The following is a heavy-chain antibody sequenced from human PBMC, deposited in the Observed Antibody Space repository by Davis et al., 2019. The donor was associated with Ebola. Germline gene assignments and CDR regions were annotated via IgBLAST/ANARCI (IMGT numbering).Heavy chain of an antibody. D-gene: IGHD2-2*01. CDR2: INHSGST. Sequence: MPSETLSLTCAVYGGSFSGYYWNWIRQPPGKGLEWIGEINHSGSTNYNPSLKSRVTISVDTSKNQFSLKLSSVTAADTAVYYCAREREVPAARMDVWGQGTTVTVSS. CDR1: GGSFSGYY. CDR3: AREREVPAARMDV. J-gene: IGHJ6*02. V-gene: IGHV4-34*01.